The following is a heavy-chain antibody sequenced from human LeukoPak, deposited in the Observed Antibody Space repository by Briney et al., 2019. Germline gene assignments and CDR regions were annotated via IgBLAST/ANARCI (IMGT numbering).Heavy chain of an antibody. D-gene: IGHD3-16*02. CDR3: ARDGANTFGGVIVTQNFDY. V-gene: IGHV7-4-1*02. Sequence: ASVKVSCKASGYTFTSYAMNWVRQAPGQGLEWMGWINTNTGNPMYAQGFTGRFVFSLDTSVNTAYLQISSLKAEDTAVYYCARDGANTFGGVIVTQNFDYWGQGTLVTVS. J-gene: IGHJ4*02. CDR2: INTNTGNP. CDR1: GYTFTSYA.